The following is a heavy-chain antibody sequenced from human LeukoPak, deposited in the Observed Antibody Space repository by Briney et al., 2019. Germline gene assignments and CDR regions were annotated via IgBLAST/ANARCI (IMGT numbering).Heavy chain of an antibody. Sequence: SETLSLTCAVYGGSFSGYYWSWIRQPPGKGLEWIGEINHSGSTNYNPSLKSRVTISVDTSKNQFSLKLSSVTAADTAVYYCARFYREYGGNDPPGSFAPWGQGTLVTVS. CDR2: INHSGST. D-gene: IGHD3-10*01. V-gene: IGHV4-34*01. CDR3: ARFYREYGGNDPPGSFAP. J-gene: IGHJ5*02. CDR1: GGSFSGYY.